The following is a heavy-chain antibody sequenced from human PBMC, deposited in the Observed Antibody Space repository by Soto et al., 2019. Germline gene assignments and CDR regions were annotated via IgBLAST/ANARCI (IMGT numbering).Heavy chain of an antibody. CDR1: GYTFTGYG. J-gene: IGHJ4*02. CDR3: ARELGITIFGVVTEPSGY. D-gene: IGHD3-3*01. CDR2: ISAYNGNT. Sequence: GASVKVSCKASGYTFTGYGSSWVRQAPGQGLEWMGWISAYNGNTNYAQKLQGRVTMTTDTSTSTAYMELRSLRSDDTAVYYCARELGITIFGVVTEPSGYWGQGTLVT. V-gene: IGHV1-18*01.